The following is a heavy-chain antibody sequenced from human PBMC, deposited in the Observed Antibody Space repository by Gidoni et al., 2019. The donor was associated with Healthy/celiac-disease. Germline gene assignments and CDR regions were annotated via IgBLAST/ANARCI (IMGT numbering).Heavy chain of an antibody. CDR1: GFTFSSYR. V-gene: IGHV3-21*01. CDR3: ARDKADQREYYYYGMDV. CDR2: ISSSSSYI. J-gene: IGHJ6*02. D-gene: IGHD6-25*01. Sequence: EVQLVESGGGLVKPGGSLRLSCPASGFTFSSYRMNWVRQAPGKGLEWVSSISSSSSYIYDADSVKGRFTISKDNGKNSLYMQMNSLRAEDTAVYYCARDKADQREYYYYGMDVWGQGTTVTVSS.